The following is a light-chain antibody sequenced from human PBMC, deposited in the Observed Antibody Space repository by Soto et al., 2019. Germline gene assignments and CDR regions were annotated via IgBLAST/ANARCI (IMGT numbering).Light chain of an antibody. J-gene: IGKJ5*01. CDR2: DAS. CDR3: QQYNSYPIT. Sequence: DIQMTQSPSTLSASVGDRVTITCRASHSISSWLAWYQRKPGKAPKLLIYDASSLESGVPSRFSGSGSGTEFTLTISGLQPDDFATYYCQQYNSYPITFGQGTRLEI. CDR1: HSISSW. V-gene: IGKV1-5*01.